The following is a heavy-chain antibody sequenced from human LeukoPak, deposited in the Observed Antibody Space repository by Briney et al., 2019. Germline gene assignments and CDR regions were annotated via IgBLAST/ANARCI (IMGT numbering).Heavy chain of an antibody. V-gene: IGHV5-51*01. CDR2: ISPGDSDT. D-gene: IGHD4-17*01. Sequence: HGESLKISWKGSGYSFTSYWFGWGRQMPGKGLEWMGIISPGDSDTRYSPSFQGQVTSSADKSSSTAYLQWSSLKASDSAMYYCARRPPSTTLTTRAIDYWGQGTLVTVSS. CDR3: ARRPPSTTLTTRAIDY. J-gene: IGHJ4*02. CDR1: GYSFTSYW.